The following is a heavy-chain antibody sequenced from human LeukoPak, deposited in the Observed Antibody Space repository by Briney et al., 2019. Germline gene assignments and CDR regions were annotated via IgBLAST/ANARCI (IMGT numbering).Heavy chain of an antibody. D-gene: IGHD3-16*01. Sequence: GGSLRLSCAASGFTFSSYGMHWVRQAPGKGLEWVAVISYDGSNKYYADSVKGRFTISRDNSKNTLYLQMNSLRAEDTAVYYCAQHDGGRHDSIDYWGQGTLVTVS. CDR3: AQHDGGRHDSIDY. CDR2: ISYDGSNK. V-gene: IGHV3-30*18. J-gene: IGHJ4*02. CDR1: GFTFSSYG.